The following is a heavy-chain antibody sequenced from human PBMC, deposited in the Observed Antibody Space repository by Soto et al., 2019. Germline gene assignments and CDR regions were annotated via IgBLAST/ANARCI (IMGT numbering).Heavy chain of an antibody. V-gene: IGHV1-69*01. CDR2: IIPIFGTA. CDR3: ARDPYCSGSSCYPTGTANWFDP. D-gene: IGHD2-15*01. J-gene: IGHJ5*02. Sequence: QVQLVQSGAEVKKPGSSVKVSCKASGGTFSSYAISWVRQAPGQGLEWMGGIIPIFGTANYAQKFQGRVTITADEPTSTAYMELSSLRSEDTAVYYCARDPYCSGSSCYPTGTANWFDPWGQGTLVTVSS. CDR1: GGTFSSYA.